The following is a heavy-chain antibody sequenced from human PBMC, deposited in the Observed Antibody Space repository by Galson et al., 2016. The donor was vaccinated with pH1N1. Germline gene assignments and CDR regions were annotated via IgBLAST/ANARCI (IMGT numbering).Heavy chain of an antibody. Sequence: ETLSLTCTVSDDSIGRNSYQLGWIRQPPGKGLEWIALIDHVGNTYSNPSLKSRVTTSVDTSKKHVSLKLGSVTAADTAVYYCARPEYVDVGLKDWYFDLWGRGTLVTVSS. CDR3: ARPEYVDVGLKDWYFDL. CDR1: DDSIGRNSYQ. V-gene: IGHV4-39*02. J-gene: IGHJ2*01. CDR2: IDHVGNT. D-gene: IGHD3-16*01.